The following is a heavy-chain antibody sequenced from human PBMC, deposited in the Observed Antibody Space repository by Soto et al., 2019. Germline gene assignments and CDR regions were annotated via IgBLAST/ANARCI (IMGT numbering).Heavy chain of an antibody. CDR1: GYIFVNYG. V-gene: IGHV1-18*01. J-gene: IGHJ6*02. CDR2: ISPYTGNT. D-gene: IGHD3-16*01. CDR3: VMVDNYVTPTPQDV. Sequence: QVQLVQSEDEVKKPGASVKVSCKASGYIFVNYGIAWVRQAPGQGLEWMGWISPYTGNTHSATQVQGRLTMTTDTSTSTAYMDLGSLTSDDTAVYYCVMVDNYVTPTPQDVWGQGTTVTVSS.